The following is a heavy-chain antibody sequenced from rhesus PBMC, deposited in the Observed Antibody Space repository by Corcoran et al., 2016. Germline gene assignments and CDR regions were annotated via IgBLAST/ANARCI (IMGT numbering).Heavy chain of an antibody. V-gene: IGHV3S5*01. CDR3: ASRGGYGNYRGFDY. D-gene: IGHD4-35*01. CDR1: GFTFSSYG. J-gene: IGHJ4*01. CDR2: ISKGGGST. Sequence: EVQLVESGGGLVQPGGSLRLSCAASGFTFSSYGMSWVRQAPGKGLEWVSYISKGGGSTYYADSVKGRFTISRDNSKNTLSLQMNSLRAEDTAVYYCASRGGYGNYRGFDYWGQGVLVTVSS.